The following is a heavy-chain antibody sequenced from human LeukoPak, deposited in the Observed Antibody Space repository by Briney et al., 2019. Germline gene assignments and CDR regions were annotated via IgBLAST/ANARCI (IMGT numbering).Heavy chain of an antibody. V-gene: IGHV3-11*06. D-gene: IGHD3-3*02. J-gene: IGHJ3*02. CDR3: ARRTQIRAFDI. CDR2: ISSSSSYI. CDR1: GFTFSDYY. Sequence: GGSLRLSCAASGFTFSDYYMSWIRQAPGKGREWVSSISSSSSYIYYADSVKGRFTISRDNAKNSLYLQMNSLRAEDTAVYYCARRTQIRAFDIWGQGTMVTVSS.